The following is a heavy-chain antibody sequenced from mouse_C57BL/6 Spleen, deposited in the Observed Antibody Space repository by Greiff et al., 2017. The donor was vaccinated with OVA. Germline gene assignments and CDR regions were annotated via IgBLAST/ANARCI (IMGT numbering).Heavy chain of an antibody. CDR1: GFTFSSYA. D-gene: IGHD1-1*02. Sequence: EVMLVESGGGLVKPGGSLNLSCAASGFTFSSYAMSWVRQTPEKRLEWVATISDGGSYTYYPDNVKGRFTISRDNAKNNLYLQMSHLKSEDTAMYYCARDGSRYFDVWGTGTTVTVSS. CDR3: ARDGSRYFDV. J-gene: IGHJ1*03. V-gene: IGHV5-4*01. CDR2: ISDGGSYT.